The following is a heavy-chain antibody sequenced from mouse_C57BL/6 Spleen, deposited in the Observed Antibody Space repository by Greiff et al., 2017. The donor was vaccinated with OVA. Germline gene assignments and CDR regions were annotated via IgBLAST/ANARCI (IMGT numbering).Heavy chain of an antibody. CDR1: GYSITSGYY. Sequence: EVKLQESGPGLVKPSQSLSLTCSVTGYSITSGYYWNWIRQFPGNKLEWMGYISYDGSNNYNPSLKNRISITRDTSKNQFFLKLNSVTTEDTATYYCARGAGYYVDYWGQGTTLTVSS. V-gene: IGHV3-6*01. CDR2: ISYDGSN. J-gene: IGHJ2*01. D-gene: IGHD2-2*01. CDR3: ARGAGYYVDY.